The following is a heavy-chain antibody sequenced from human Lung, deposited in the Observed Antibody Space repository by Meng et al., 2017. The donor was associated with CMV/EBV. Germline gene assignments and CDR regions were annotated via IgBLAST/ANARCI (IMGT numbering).Heavy chain of an antibody. CDR2: INPNSGGT. CDR1: GYTFTGYD. CDR3: ASYYDFWSGYYHFDY. D-gene: IGHD3-3*01. Sequence: SVXVSXXASGYTFTGYDMHWVRQAPGQGLEWMGWINPNSGGTNYAQKFQGRVTMTRDTSISTAYMELSRLRSDDTAVYYCASYYDFWSGYYHFDYWGQG. J-gene: IGHJ4*02. V-gene: IGHV1-2*02.